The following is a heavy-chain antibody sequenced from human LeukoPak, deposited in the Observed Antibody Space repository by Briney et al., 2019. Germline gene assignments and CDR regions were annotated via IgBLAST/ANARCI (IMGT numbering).Heavy chain of an antibody. CDR1: GDTFINDY. Sequence: ASVKVSCKASGDTFINDYIHWVRQAPGQGLEWMGVSNPGGGATTYAQKFQGRVTMTRDMSTRTVYMELRSLRSADTAVYYCARGNDGWPHYYYYFMDVWGKGTTVTVSS. J-gene: IGHJ6*03. D-gene: IGHD1-1*01. V-gene: IGHV1-46*01. CDR3: ARGNDGWPHYYYYFMDV. CDR2: SNPGGGAT.